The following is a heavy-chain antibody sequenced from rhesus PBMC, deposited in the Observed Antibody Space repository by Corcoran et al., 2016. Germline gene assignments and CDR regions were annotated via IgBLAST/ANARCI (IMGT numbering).Heavy chain of an antibody. CDR1: GFTFSSYW. V-gene: IGHV3S42*01. Sequence: EVQLVESGGGLAKPGGSLRLSCAASGFTFSSYWMNWVRQTPGQGLEWISAINSGGGSTYYADSVKGRFTISRDNSKNTLSLQMNSLRAEDTAVYYCAKEGGDLPYGLDSWGQGVVVTVSS. CDR2: INSGGGST. CDR3: AKEGGDLPYGLDS. D-gene: IGHD3-34*01. J-gene: IGHJ6*01.